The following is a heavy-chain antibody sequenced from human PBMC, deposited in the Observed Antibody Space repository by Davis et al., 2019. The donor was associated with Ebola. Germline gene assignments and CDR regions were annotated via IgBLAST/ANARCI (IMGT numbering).Heavy chain of an antibody. CDR3: ARGGYYDDSGYSHAAFDI. CDR1: GFTFSIFG. J-gene: IGHJ3*02. D-gene: IGHD3-22*01. V-gene: IGHV3-30*03. CDR2: ISYDGSNK. Sequence: GGSLRLSCAASGFTFSIFGMHWVRQAPGKGLEWVAVISYDGSNKYYADSVKGRFTISRDNSKNTLYLQMNSLRAEDTAVYYCARGGYYDDSGYSHAAFDIWGQGTMVTVSS.